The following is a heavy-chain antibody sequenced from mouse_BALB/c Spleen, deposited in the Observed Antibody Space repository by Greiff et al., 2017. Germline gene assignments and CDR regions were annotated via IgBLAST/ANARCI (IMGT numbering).Heavy chain of an antibody. CDR2: IWTGGGT. J-gene: IGHJ3*01. CDR1: GFSLTSYD. Sequence: VKLVESGPGLVAPSQSLSITCTVSGFSLTSYDISWIRQPPGKGLEWLGVIWTGGGTNYNSAFMSRLSISKDNSKSQVFLKMNSLQTDDTAIYYCVSLRFAYWGQGTLVTVSA. V-gene: IGHV2-9-2*01. CDR3: VSLRFAY. D-gene: IGHD2-10*01.